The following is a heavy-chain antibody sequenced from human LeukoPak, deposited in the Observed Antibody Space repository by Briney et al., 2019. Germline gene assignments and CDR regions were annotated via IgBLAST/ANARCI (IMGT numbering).Heavy chain of an antibody. Sequence: SGGSLRLSCAASGFTFSSYAMSWVRQAPGKGLEWVSAISGSGGSTYYADSVKGRFTISRDNSKNTLYLQMISLRAEDTAVYYCAKEAAFGYSSSWYYFDYWGQGTLVTVSS. D-gene: IGHD6-13*01. J-gene: IGHJ4*02. CDR1: GFTFSSYA. V-gene: IGHV3-23*01. CDR2: ISGSGGST. CDR3: AKEAAFGYSSSWYYFDY.